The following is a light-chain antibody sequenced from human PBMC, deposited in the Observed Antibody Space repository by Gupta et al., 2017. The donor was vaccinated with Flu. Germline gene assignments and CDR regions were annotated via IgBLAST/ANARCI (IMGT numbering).Light chain of an antibody. V-gene: IGLV1-51*01. CDR3: GTWDSSLSAWV. CDR1: SSNIENNY. Sequence: QSVLTQPPSVSAAPGQKVPISCSGSSSNIENNYVSWYQQLPGTAPKPLIYENSKRPSGIPDRFSGSKSDTSATLGITGLQTGDEADYYCGTWDSSLSAWVFGGGTKLTVL. J-gene: IGLJ3*02. CDR2: ENS.